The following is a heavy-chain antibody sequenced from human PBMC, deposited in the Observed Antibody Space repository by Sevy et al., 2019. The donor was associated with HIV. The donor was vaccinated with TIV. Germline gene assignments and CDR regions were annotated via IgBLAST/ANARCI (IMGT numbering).Heavy chain of an antibody. CDR2: ISAYNGNT. J-gene: IGHJ6*02. D-gene: IGHD2-15*01. V-gene: IGHV1-18*01. CDR1: GYTFTCYG. Sequence: ASVKVSCKASGYTFTCYGISWVRQAPGQGLEWMGWISAYNGNTNYAQTLQGRVTMTTDTSTSTAYMELRSLRSDDTAVYYCARVGAGYCSGGSCPTTFYYYYYGMDVWGQGTTVTVSS. CDR3: ARVGAGYCSGGSCPTTFYYYYYGMDV.